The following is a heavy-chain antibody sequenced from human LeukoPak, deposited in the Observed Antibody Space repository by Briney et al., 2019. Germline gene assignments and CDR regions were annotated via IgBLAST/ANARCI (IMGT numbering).Heavy chain of an antibody. CDR3: ARAPPRWFGTGGFDY. D-gene: IGHD3-10*01. Sequence: NPSETLSLTCTVSGGSISSCYWSWIRQPPGKGLEWIGYIYYSGSGSTNYNPSLKSRVSISVDTSKNHFSLKLSSVTAADTAVYYCARAPPRWFGTGGFDYWGQGTLVTVSS. CDR2: IYYSGSGST. V-gene: IGHV4-59*08. CDR1: GGSISSCY. J-gene: IGHJ4*02.